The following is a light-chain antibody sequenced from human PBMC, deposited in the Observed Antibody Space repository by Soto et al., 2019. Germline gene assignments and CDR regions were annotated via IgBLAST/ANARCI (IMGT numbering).Light chain of an antibody. CDR2: DTS. Sequence: EVVMTQSPALLSVSPGXRVTLSCMASQRVNNNLAWYQQQPGQAPTLLIYDTSSRATGFPARVSVRGSGPEFTLTIRNLKAEDFAVYYCQQYHDRPPLTFGGGTKVDIK. V-gene: IGKV3-15*01. CDR1: QRVNNN. J-gene: IGKJ4*01. CDR3: QQYHDRPPLT.